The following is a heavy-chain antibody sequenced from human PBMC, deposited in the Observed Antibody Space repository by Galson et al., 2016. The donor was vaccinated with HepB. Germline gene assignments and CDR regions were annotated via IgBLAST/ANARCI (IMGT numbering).Heavy chain of an antibody. Sequence: GFTLSTYWMHWIRQAPGKGLVGVSGINSDGSSTNYADSVRGRFTISRDNAKNTLYLQMNSLRVEDPAVYYGARDLGLGDDYWGQGTLVTVSS. CDR2: INSDGSST. CDR3: ARDLGLGDDY. J-gene: IGHJ4*02. CDR1: GFTLSTYW. D-gene: IGHD3-16*01. V-gene: IGHV3-74*01.